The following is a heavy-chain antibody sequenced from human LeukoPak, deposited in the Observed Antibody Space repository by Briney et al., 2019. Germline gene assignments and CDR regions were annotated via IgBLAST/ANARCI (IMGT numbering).Heavy chain of an antibody. CDR2: ISSSSSTI. J-gene: IGHJ3*02. CDR3: ARDVGGSYDLPAHAFDI. D-gene: IGHD1-26*01. CDR1: GFTFSSYS. Sequence: GGSLRLSCAASGFTFSSYSMNWVRQAPGKGLEWVSYISSSSSTIYYADSVKGRFTISRDNAKNSLYLQMNSLRAEDTAVYYCARDVGGSYDLPAHAFDIWGQGTMVTVSS. V-gene: IGHV3-48*01.